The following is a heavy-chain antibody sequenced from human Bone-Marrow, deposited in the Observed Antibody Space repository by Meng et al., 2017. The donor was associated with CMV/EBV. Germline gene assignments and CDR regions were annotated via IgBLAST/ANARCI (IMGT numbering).Heavy chain of an antibody. Sequence: GESLKISCKGSEYSFTNYWIAWVRQMPGKGLEWMGITYPGDSNTRYSPSFQGQVTISADKSISTAYLQWSSLKAPDTAMYYCARHGANGGRNDYWGQGTLVTVSS. V-gene: IGHV5-51*01. CDR3: ARHGANGGRNDY. J-gene: IGHJ4*02. CDR1: EYSFTNYW. D-gene: IGHD4-23*01. CDR2: TYPGDSNT.